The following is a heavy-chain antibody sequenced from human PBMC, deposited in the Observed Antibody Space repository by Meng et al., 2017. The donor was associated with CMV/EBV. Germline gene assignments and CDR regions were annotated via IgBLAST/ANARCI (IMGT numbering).Heavy chain of an antibody. J-gene: IGHJ6*02. CDR1: GFTFSSYG. V-gene: IGHV3-30*02. CDR2: IRYDGSNK. D-gene: IGHD6-6*01. CDR3: ATWPYSSSYYYYGMDV. Sequence: GESLKISCAASGFTFSSYGMHWVRQAPGKGLEWVAFIRYDGSNKYYADSVKGRFTISRDISKNTLYLQMNSLRAEDTAVYYCATWPYSSSYYYYGMDVWGQGTTVTVSS.